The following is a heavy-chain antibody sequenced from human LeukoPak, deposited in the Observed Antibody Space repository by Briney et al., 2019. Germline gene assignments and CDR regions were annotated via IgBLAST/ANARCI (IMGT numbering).Heavy chain of an antibody. CDR2: IYYSGST. J-gene: IGHJ4*02. V-gene: IGHV4-59*01. CDR3: ARGVYSSSWPFDY. D-gene: IGHD6-13*01. Sequence: SETLSLTCTVSGGSISSYYWSWIRQPPGEGLEWIGYIYYSGSTNYNPSLKSRVTISVDTSKNQFSLKLSSVTAADTAVYYCARGVYSSSWPFDYWGQGTLVTVSS. CDR1: GGSISSYY.